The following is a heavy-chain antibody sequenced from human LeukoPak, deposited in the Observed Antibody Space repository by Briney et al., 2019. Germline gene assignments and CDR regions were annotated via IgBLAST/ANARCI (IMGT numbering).Heavy chain of an antibody. CDR1: GFTFSSYA. Sequence: GGSLRLSCAASGFTFSSYAMSWVRQAPGKGLEWVSAISGSGGGTYYADSVKGRFTISRDNSKNTLYLQMNSLRAEDTAVYYCAKGNRRHIVVVVAATTPFDYWGQGTLVTVSS. J-gene: IGHJ4*02. D-gene: IGHD2-15*01. V-gene: IGHV3-23*01. CDR3: AKGNRRHIVVVVAATTPFDY. CDR2: ISGSGGGT.